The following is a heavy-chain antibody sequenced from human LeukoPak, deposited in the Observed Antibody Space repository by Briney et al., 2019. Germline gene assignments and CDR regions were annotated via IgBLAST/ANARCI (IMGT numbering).Heavy chain of an antibody. D-gene: IGHD2-8*01. CDR1: GFSFNRYA. CDR2: ISGSGGRT. CDR3: AQSTSMRYSFDL. V-gene: IGHV3-23*01. J-gene: IGHJ2*01. Sequence: PGGSLRLSCAASGFSFNRYAVAWVRRAPGKGLEWVSTISGSGGRTFFADSVKGRFTVSRVNSVFLQMNSLRAEDTALYYCAQSTSMRYSFDLWGRGTLVTVSS.